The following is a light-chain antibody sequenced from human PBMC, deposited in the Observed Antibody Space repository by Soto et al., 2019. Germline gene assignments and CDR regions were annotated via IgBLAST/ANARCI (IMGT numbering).Light chain of an antibody. CDR3: QSYDSSLRGSV. CDR1: SSNIGAGYD. Sequence: QLVLTQPPSVSGAPGQRVTISCTGSSSNIGAGYDVHWYQQLPGTAPKLLIYGNSNRPSGVPDRFSGSKSGTSASLAITGLQAEDEADYYCQSYDSSLRGSVLGGGTKLTVL. J-gene: IGLJ3*02. CDR2: GNS. V-gene: IGLV1-40*01.